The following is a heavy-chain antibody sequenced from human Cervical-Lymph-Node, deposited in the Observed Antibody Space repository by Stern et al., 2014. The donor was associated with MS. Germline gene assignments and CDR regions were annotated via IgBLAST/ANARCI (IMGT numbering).Heavy chain of an antibody. CDR2: IVPIVGTA. J-gene: IGHJ4*02. D-gene: IGHD4-17*01. CDR3: ARESKYGDSGFDY. CDR1: GGTFSTYS. V-gene: IGHV1-69*01. Sequence: QVQLVQSGADVKKPGSSVKVSCKAPGGTFSTYSISWVRQAPGQGLEWMGGIVPIVGTANYAQKFQGRVMITADESTTTVYMELSSLRSEDTAVYYCARESKYGDSGFDYWGQGTLVSVSS.